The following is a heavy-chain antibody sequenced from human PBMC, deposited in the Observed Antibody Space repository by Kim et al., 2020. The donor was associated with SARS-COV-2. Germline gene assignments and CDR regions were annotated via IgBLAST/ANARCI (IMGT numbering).Heavy chain of an antibody. V-gene: IGHV3-30*18. D-gene: IGHD6-13*01. CDR3: AKVRYSSSWTPDY. CDR2: ISYDGSNK. Sequence: GGSLRLSCAASGFTFSSYGMHWVRQAPGKGLEWVAVISYDGSNKYYADSVKGRFTISRDNSKNTLYLQMNSLRAEDTAVYYCAKVRYSSSWTPDYWGQGTLVTVSS. J-gene: IGHJ4*02. CDR1: GFTFSSYG.